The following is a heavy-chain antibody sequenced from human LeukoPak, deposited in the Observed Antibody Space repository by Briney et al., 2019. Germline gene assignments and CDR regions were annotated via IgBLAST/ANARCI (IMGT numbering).Heavy chain of an antibody. CDR2: IREDGSEK. CDR3: ARDSREYYYDSSGFTG. D-gene: IGHD3-22*01. V-gene: IGHV3-7*01. CDR1: GFTFSRYW. J-gene: IGHJ4*02. Sequence: GGSLRLSCVVSGFTFSRYWMSWVRQATGKGLECVAKIREDGSEKHYVDSVKGRFTISRDNAKNSLYLQMNSLRAEDTAVYYCARDSREYYYDSSGFTGWGQGTLVTVSS.